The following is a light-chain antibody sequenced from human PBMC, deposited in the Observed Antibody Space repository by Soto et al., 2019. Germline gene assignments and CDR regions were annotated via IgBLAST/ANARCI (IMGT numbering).Light chain of an antibody. V-gene: IGKV3-11*01. CDR3: QQRSNWPWT. CDR1: QSVSSY. J-gene: IGKJ1*01. Sequence: EIVLTQSPPTLSWSPGASGTVSCRASQSVSSYLAWYQQKPGQAPRLLISGASNRATGIPARFSGSGSGTDFTLTISSLEPEDFAVYYCQQRSNWPWTFGQGTKVDI. CDR2: GAS.